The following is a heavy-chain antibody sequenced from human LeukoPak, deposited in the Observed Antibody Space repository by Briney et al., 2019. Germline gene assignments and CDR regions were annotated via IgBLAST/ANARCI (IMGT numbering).Heavy chain of an antibody. Sequence: SETLSLTCTVSGGSISSGSYYWSWIRQPAGKGLEWIGRIYTSGSTNYNPSLKSRATISVDTSKNQFSPKLSSVTAADTAVYYCARARIPSIAAAGTTFQNWFDPWGQGTLVTVSS. CDR1: GGSISSGSYY. CDR2: IYTSGST. V-gene: IGHV4-61*02. CDR3: ARARIPSIAAAGTTFQNWFDP. D-gene: IGHD6-13*01. J-gene: IGHJ5*02.